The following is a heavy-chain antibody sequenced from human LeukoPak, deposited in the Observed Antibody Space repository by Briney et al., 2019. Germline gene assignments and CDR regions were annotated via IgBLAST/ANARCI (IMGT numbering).Heavy chain of an antibody. V-gene: IGHV3-23*01. CDR1: GFTFSSYA. J-gene: IGHJ4*02. CDR2: ISGSGGSI. CDR3: AKDWVTMVRGVIDFDY. Sequence: GGSLRLSCAASGFTFSSYAMSWVRQAPGKGLEWVSAISGSGGSIYYADSVKGRFTISRDNSKNTLYLQMNSLRAEDTAVYYCAKDWVTMVRGVIDFDYWGQGTLVTVSS. D-gene: IGHD3-10*01.